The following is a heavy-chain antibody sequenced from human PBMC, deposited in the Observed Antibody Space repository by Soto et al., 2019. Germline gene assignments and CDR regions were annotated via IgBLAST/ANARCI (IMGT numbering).Heavy chain of an antibody. CDR2: INGGGDVK. CDR1: GFAFANYE. J-gene: IGHJ5*01. D-gene: IGHD3-3*01. CDR3: ARLSGDGFWKSYSPYNLFES. Sequence: GALRLSCAASGFAFANYEMHWVRQAPGKGLDWVAYINGGGDVKYYADSVEGRFTISRDNAKNALFLQMDNLRAEDTTIYYCARLSGDGFWKSYSPYNLFESWGQGALVTVSS. V-gene: IGHV3-48*03.